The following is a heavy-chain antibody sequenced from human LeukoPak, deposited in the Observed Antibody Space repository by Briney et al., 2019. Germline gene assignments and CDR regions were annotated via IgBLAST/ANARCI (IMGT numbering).Heavy chain of an antibody. CDR2: VYYNGNT. V-gene: IGHV4-39*01. D-gene: IGHD1-1*01. J-gene: IGHJ4*02. CDR1: GASISSSSYY. Sequence: SETLSLTCTVSGASISSSSYYWGYFRQPPGKGLEWIGSVYYNGNTYYNPSLKSRATISADTSKNQFSLKLTSVTAADTAVYYCARLWRAAIDYEGQGTLVTVSS. CDR3: ARLWRAAIDY.